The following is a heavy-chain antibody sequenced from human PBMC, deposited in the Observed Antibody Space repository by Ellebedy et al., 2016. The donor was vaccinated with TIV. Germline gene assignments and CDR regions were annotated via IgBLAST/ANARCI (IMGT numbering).Heavy chain of an antibody. J-gene: IGHJ4*02. CDR2: FYYGGSA. Sequence: MPSETLSLTCTVSGDSIDTSTYYWGWIRQPPGKGLEWIGSFYYGGSAYYNPSLKSRVTMSRDTSKSQVSLKLSSVTAADTAVYYCARDFGRKIPAAGGMFYFDFWGQGALVTVAS. V-gene: IGHV4-39*07. CDR3: ARDFGRKIPAAGGMFYFDF. D-gene: IGHD6-13*01. CDR1: GDSIDTSTYY.